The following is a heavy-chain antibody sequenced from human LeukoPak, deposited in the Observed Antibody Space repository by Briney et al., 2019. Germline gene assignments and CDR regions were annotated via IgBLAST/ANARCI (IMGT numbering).Heavy chain of an antibody. Sequence: GGALRLSRAASGFTFSNYNMNWVRQAPGKGLGWISYISSSSSTIYYADAVKGRFTISRDNAKNSLYLQMNSLRDEDTAVDYCASDSAPSRGGSNYAPFDYWGQGTLVTVSS. D-gene: IGHD1-26*01. J-gene: IGHJ4*02. CDR2: ISSSSSTI. V-gene: IGHV3-48*02. CDR3: ASDSAPSRGGSNYAPFDY. CDR1: GFTFSNYN.